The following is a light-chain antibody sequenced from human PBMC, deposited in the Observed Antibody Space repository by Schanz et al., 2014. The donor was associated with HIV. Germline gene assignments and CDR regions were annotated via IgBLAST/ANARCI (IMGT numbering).Light chain of an antibody. Sequence: EIVLTQSPGSLSLSPGGRATLSCGASQRLSSSYLAWYQQKRDQPPRLVIYATSTRAAGIPDRFSGTGSGTEFTLAISSLEPEEFAVYYCQYFGNSGGTFGGGTKVEIK. CDR3: QYFGNSGGT. CDR1: QRLSSSY. CDR2: ATS. J-gene: IGKJ4*01. V-gene: IGKV3-20*01.